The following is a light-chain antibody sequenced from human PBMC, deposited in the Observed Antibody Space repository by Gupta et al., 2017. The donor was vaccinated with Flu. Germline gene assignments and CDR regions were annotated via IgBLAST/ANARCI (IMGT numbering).Light chain of an antibody. CDR2: DND. V-gene: IGLV1-51*01. Sequence: QSVLTQPPSVSAAPGQKVTISCSGTSSNIGINFVSWYQQLPGTAPKLLIYDNDKRPSGVPDRISGSKSDTSATLGITGLQTGDEADYYCGTWDDSRSGVIFGGGTKVAVL. J-gene: IGLJ2*01. CDR1: SSNIGINF. CDR3: GTWDDSRSGVI.